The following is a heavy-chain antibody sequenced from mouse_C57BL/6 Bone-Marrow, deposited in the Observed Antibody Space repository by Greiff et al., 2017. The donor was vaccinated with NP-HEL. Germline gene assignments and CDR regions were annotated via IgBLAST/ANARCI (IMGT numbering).Heavy chain of an antibody. D-gene: IGHD1-1*01. CDR3: ARHPPFYYGSSYGYFDV. CDR1: GFTFSDYY. V-gene: IGHV5-12*01. CDR2: ISNGGGST. J-gene: IGHJ1*03. Sequence: EVMLVESGGGLVQPGGSLKLSCAASGFTFSDYYMYWVRQTPEKRLEWVAYISNGGGSTYYPDTVKGRFTISRDNAKNTLYLQMSRLKSEDTAMYYCARHPPFYYGSSYGYFDVWGTGTTVTVSS.